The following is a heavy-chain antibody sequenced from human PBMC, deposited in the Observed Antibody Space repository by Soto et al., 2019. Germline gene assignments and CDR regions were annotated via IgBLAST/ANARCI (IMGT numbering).Heavy chain of an antibody. V-gene: IGHV3-74*01. CDR1: GFTFSAYW. Sequence: GGSLRLSCAVSGFTFSAYWMHWVRQVPGKGLTWVSRISDDGSTATYADSVKGRFVISRDNAMNSLYLEMNTLRVDDSGLYYCARGPRVSSTGTGAHWGRGTLVTVSS. CDR3: ARGPRVSSTGTGAH. J-gene: IGHJ4*02. D-gene: IGHD1-1*01. CDR2: ISDDGSTA.